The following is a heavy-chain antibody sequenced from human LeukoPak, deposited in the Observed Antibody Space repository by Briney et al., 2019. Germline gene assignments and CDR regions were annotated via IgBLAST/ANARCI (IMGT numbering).Heavy chain of an antibody. CDR3: ARSALDTSGSYYNPQPFDY. J-gene: IGHJ4*02. Sequence: PGGSLRLSCAASGFTFSDYYMSWIRQAPGKGLEWVSYISSSSSYTNYADSVKGRFTISRDNAKNSLYLQMNSLRAEDTAVYYCARSALDTSGSYYNPQPFDYWGQGTLVTVSS. CDR1: GFTFSDYY. V-gene: IGHV3-11*03. D-gene: IGHD3-10*01. CDR2: ISSSSSYT.